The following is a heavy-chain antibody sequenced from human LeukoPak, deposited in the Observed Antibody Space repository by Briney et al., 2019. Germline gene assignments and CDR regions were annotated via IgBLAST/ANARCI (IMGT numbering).Heavy chain of an antibody. CDR3: ARVGGSYYYYYYYMDV. CDR1: GDSISSSSYY. D-gene: IGHD1-26*01. CDR2: IYYSGST. V-gene: IGHV4-39*01. Sequence: SETLSLTCTVSGDSISSSSYYWGWIRQPPGKGLEWIGSIYYSGSTYYNPSLKSRVTISVDTSKNQFSLKLSSVTAADTAVYYCARVGGSYYYYYYYMDVWGKGTTVTISS. J-gene: IGHJ6*03.